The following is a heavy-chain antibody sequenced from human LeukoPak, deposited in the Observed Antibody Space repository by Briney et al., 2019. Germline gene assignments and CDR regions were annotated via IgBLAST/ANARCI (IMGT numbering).Heavy chain of an antibody. CDR3: ARDSMLDSYYYGMAV. V-gene: IGHV3-30*04. Sequence: GGSLRLSCAASGFTFSSYALQWVRQAPGKGLEWVAFISRDGSIKYYADSVKGRFTISRDNSKNTLYLQMDSLRVEDTAIYYCARDSMLDSYYYGMAVWGQGTTVTVSS. J-gene: IGHJ6*02. CDR1: GFTFSSYA. D-gene: IGHD2/OR15-2a*01. CDR2: ISRDGSIK.